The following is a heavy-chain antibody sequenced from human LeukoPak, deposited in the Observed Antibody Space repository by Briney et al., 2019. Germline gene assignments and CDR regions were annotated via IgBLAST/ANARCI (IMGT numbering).Heavy chain of an antibody. CDR3: ARMRFTIFGVVMNNNWFDP. CDR1: GYTFTGYY. J-gene: IGHJ5*02. CDR2: INPNSGGT. D-gene: IGHD3-3*01. Sequence: ASVKVSCKASGYTFTGYYIHWVRQAPGQGLEWMGWINPNSGGTNYAQKFQGGVTMTRDTSISTAYMELSRLRSEDTAVYYCARMRFTIFGVVMNNNWFDPWGQGTLVTVSS. V-gene: IGHV1-2*02.